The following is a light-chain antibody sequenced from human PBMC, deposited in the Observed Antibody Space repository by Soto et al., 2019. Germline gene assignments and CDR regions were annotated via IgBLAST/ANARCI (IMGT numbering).Light chain of an antibody. CDR2: EVS. V-gene: IGLV2-14*01. CDR3: SSYTSSSTYV. J-gene: IGLJ1*01. Sequence: QSVLTQPASVSGSPGQSITISCTGTSSDVGGYNYASWYQQHPGKAPKLMIYEVSDRPSGVSNRFSGSKSGNTASLTISGLQAEDEADYYCSSYTSSSTYVFGSGTKATVL. CDR1: SSDVGGYNY.